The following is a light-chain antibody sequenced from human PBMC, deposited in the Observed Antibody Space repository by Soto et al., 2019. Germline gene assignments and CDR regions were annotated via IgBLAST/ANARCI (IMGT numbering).Light chain of an antibody. CDR3: ASYTSSTTPHYV. J-gene: IGLJ1*01. Sequence: QSVLTQPASVSGSPGQSITISCTGTSSEVGAYNYVSWYQQHPDKAPKLMIYDVSSRPSGVSSSFSGSKSGNTASLTISGLQAEDEADYYCASYTSSTTPHYVFGAGTKVTVL. V-gene: IGLV2-14*03. CDR1: SSEVGAYNY. CDR2: DVS.